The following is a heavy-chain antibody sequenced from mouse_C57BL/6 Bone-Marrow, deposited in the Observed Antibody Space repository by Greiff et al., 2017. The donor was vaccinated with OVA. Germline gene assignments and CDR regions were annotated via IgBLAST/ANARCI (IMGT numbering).Heavy chain of an antibody. J-gene: IGHJ4*01. Sequence: EVQLVESGGGLVKPGGSLKLSCAASGFTFSSYAMSWLRQTPEKRLEWVATISDGGSYTYYPDNVKGRFTISRDNAKNNLYLQMSHLKSEDTAMYYCARAYDGYPDYAMDNWGQGTSVTVSS. CDR2: ISDGGSYT. D-gene: IGHD2-3*01. CDR3: ARAYDGYPDYAMDN. CDR1: GFTFSSYA. V-gene: IGHV5-4*01.